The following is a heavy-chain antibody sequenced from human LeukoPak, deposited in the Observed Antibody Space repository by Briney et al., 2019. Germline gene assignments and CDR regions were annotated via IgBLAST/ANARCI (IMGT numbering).Heavy chain of an antibody. J-gene: IGHJ4*02. Sequence: ASVKVSCKTSGDTFNNYAFSWARQAPGQGLEWMGGIIHVFGTPNYAQKFQGRVTITTDDLKTTAYLELSNLRSEDTAVYYCAGGATRRFDYWGQGTLVTVSP. D-gene: IGHD1-26*01. CDR3: AGGATRRFDY. CDR1: GDTFNNYA. CDR2: IIHVFGTP. V-gene: IGHV1-69*05.